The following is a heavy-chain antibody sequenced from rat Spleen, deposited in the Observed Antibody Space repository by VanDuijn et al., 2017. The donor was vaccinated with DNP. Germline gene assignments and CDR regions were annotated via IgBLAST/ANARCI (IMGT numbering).Heavy chain of an antibody. J-gene: IGHJ2*01. D-gene: IGHD4-1*01. CDR1: GFTFSDYN. CDR3: ARHEYVLDY. Sequence: EVQLLESGGGLVQPGRSLKLSCAASGFTFSDYNMAWVRPAQKKGLEWVATISTGGGNTDYRDSVKGRFTISRDNAKNTQYLQMDSLRSEDTATYYCARHEYVLDYWGQGVMVTVSS. V-gene: IGHV5S23*01. CDR2: ISTGGGNT.